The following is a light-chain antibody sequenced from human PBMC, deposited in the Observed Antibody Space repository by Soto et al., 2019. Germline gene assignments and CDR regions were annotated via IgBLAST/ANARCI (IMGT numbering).Light chain of an antibody. CDR2: AAS. CDR1: QTVRTY. V-gene: IGKV1-39*01. J-gene: IGKJ5*01. CDR3: QQSYNTPVT. Sequence: DIPMTQSPASLSASVEDSVTITCRASQTVRTYLNWYQQKPGKAPKLLIYAASNLQSGVPSRFSGSGSGTDFTLTSTSLRPEDFATYWCQQSYNTPVTCGQGTRLDIK.